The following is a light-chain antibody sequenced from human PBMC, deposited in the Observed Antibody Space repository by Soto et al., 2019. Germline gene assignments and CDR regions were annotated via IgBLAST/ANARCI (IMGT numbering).Light chain of an antibody. CDR2: GAS. CDR3: QQRSNWPIT. Sequence: ETVLTQSPGTLSLSPGERATLSCRASQSVDNNYLAWYQQQPGQAPRLLIFGASSRAIGMPDRFSGSGSGTDFSLTISSLEPEDFALYYCQQRSNWPITFGQGTRLEI. V-gene: IGKV3D-20*02. J-gene: IGKJ5*01. CDR1: QSVDNNY.